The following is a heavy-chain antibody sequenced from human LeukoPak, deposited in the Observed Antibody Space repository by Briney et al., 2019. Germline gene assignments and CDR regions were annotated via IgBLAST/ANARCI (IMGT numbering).Heavy chain of an antibody. J-gene: IGHJ3*02. CDR2: ISSSSSYI. V-gene: IGHV3-21*01. CDR1: GFTFSSYS. D-gene: IGHD3-10*01. Sequence: EGSLRLSCAASGFTFSSYSMNWVRQAPGKGLEWVSSISSSSSYIYYADSVKGRFTISRDHAKNSLYLQMNSLRAEDTAVYYCAREGRGTMVRGVTPTDAFDIWGQGTMVTVSS. CDR3: AREGRGTMVRGVTPTDAFDI.